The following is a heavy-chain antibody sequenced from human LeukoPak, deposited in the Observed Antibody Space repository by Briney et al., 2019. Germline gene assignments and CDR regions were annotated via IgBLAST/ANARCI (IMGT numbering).Heavy chain of an antibody. D-gene: IGHD3-10*01. CDR3: ARDTRVIYYFDY. CDR1: GGSISNSTYY. CDR2: IYYSGST. V-gene: IGHV4-39*07. J-gene: IGHJ4*02. Sequence: SETLSLTCTVSGGSISNSTYYWGWIRQSPGEGLEWIGSIYYSGSTYYNPSLKSRVTISVDTSKNQFSLKLRFVTAADTAVYYCARDTRVIYYFDYWGQGTLVTVSS.